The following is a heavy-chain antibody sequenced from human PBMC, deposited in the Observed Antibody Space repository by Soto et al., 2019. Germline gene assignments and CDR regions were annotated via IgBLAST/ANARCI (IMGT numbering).Heavy chain of an antibody. CDR2: IKQDGSEK. D-gene: IGHD3-3*01. CDR3: ARTDYDFWSGYYIYLDY. J-gene: IGHJ4*02. V-gene: IGHV3-7*01. Sequence: GGSLRLSCAASGFTFSSYWMSWVRQAPGKGLEWVANIKQDGSEKYYVDSVKGRFTISRDNAKNSLYLQMNSLRAEDTAVYYCARTDYDFWSGYYIYLDYWGQGTLVTVSS. CDR1: GFTFSSYW.